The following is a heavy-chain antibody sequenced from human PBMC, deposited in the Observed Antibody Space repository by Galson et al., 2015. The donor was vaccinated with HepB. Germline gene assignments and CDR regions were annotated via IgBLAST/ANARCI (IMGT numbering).Heavy chain of an antibody. Sequence: SETLSLTCTVSGGSISSYYWSWIRQPAGKGLEWIGRIYTSGSTNYNPSLKSRVTMSVDTSKNQFSLKLSSVTAADTAVYYCARDHSSYYYASGRPTEGWFDPWGQGTLVTVSS. V-gene: IGHV4-4*07. J-gene: IGHJ5*02. CDR1: GGSISSYY. D-gene: IGHD3-10*01. CDR2: IYTSGST. CDR3: ARDHSSYYYASGRPTEGWFDP.